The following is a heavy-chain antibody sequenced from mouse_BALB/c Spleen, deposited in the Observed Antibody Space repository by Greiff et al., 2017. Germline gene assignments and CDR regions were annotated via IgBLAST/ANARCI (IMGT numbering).Heavy chain of an antibody. CDR3: ARGHYGSSAYYAMDY. CDR2: ISSGGST. D-gene: IGHD1-1*01. V-gene: IGHV5-6-5*01. Sequence: EVMLVESGGGLVKPGGSLKLSCAASGFTFSSYAMSWVRQTPEKRLEWVASISSGGSTYYPDSVKGRFTISRDNARNILYLQMSSLRSEDTAMYYCARGHYGSSAYYAMDYWGQGTSVTVSS. CDR1: GFTFSSYA. J-gene: IGHJ4*01.